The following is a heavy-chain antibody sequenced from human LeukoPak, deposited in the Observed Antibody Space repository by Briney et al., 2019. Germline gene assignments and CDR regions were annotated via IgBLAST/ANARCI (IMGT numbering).Heavy chain of an antibody. CDR3: AREGRHYYDSSGYDY. CDR1: GGTFSSYA. V-gene: IGHV1-69*05. D-gene: IGHD3-22*01. J-gene: IGHJ4*02. CDR2: IIPIFGTA. Sequence: ASVKVSCKASGGTFSSYAISWVRQAPGQGLEWMGGIIPIFGTANYAQKFQGRVTITRDTSASTAYMELSSLRSEDMAVYYCAREGRHYYDSSGYDYWGQGTLVTVSS.